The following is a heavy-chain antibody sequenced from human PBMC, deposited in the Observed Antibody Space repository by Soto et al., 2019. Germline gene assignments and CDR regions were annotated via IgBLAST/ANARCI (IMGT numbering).Heavy chain of an antibody. V-gene: IGHV1-2*04. CDR3: ATSRISIAVAGETEYYFDY. Sequence: GASVKVSCKASGYIFTGYYMHGVRQAPGEGPEWKGWINPNSGDTNYTQKFQGWVTMTRDTSISTAYMELSRLRSDDTAVYYCATSRISIAVAGETEYYFDYWGQGTPVTVSS. D-gene: IGHD6-19*01. CDR2: INPNSGDT. CDR1: GYIFTGYY. J-gene: IGHJ4*02.